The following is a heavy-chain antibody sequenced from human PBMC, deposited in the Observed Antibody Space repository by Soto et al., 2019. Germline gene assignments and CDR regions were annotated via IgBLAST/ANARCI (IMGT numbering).Heavy chain of an antibody. CDR3: ARLGYCCSTSGDARYYYYGMDV. D-gene: IGHD2-2*01. V-gene: IGHV1-46*01. CDR1: GYTFTSYY. J-gene: IGHJ6*02. Sequence: VKASSEAPGYTFTSYYLHSPRQAPGQGLEWMGIINPSGGSTSYAQKFQGRVTMTRDTSTSTVYMELSSLRSEDTAVYYCARLGYCCSTSGDARYYYYGMDVLGQGTTVTGSS. CDR2: INPSGGST.